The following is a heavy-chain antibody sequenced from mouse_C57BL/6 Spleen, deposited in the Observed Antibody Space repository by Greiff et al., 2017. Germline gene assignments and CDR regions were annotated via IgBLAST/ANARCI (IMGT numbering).Heavy chain of an antibody. J-gene: IGHJ4*01. Sequence: VQLQESGPELVKPGASVKISCKASGYAFSSSWMNWVKQRPGKGLEWIGRIYPGDGDTNYNGKFKGKATLTADKSSSTAYMQLSSLTSEDSAVYFWARGGAMDYWGQGTSVTVSS. CDR1: GYAFSSSW. CDR3: ARGGAMDY. CDR2: IYPGDGDT. V-gene: IGHV1-82*01.